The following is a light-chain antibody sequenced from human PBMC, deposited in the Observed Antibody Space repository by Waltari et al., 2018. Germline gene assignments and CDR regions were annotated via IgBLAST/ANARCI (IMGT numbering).Light chain of an antibody. Sequence: EIVMTQSPATMSLSAVDSAALSCTASQSIGNNVAWYQQRPGQAPTLLLYAASTRPTGFPSRFSGSGSGTEFSLAISSLQSDDFGVYYCHQYNDRPWTFGQGTRVE. V-gene: IGKV3-15*01. J-gene: IGKJ1*01. CDR3: HQYNDRPWT. CDR1: QSIGNN. CDR2: AAS.